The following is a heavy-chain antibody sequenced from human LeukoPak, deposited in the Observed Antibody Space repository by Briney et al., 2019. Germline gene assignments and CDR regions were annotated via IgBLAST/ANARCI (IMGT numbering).Heavy chain of an antibody. J-gene: IGHJ6*02. V-gene: IGHV1-2*02. Sequence: ASVKVSCKASGYTFTGYYMHWVRQAPGQGLEWMGWINPNSGGTNYAQKFQGRVTMTRDTSISTAYMELSRLRSDDTAVYYCARPVLSWYEEAAGYYGMDVWGQGTTVTVSS. CDR2: INPNSGGT. CDR1: GYTFTGYY. D-gene: IGHD6-13*01. CDR3: ARPVLSWYEEAAGYYGMDV.